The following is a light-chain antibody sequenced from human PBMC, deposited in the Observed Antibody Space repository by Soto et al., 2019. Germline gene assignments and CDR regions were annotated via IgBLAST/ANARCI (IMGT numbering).Light chain of an antibody. CDR3: QKCKVAPFT. CDR1: QDIGNF. V-gene: IGKV1-27*01. Sequence: ILMTQSPSSLSAFVGDRVTITCRARQDIGNFLAWYQQKPGKVPKLLIYAPSTLLSGVPSRFIGSGSGTDFTLTISSLQPEDVATYYCQKCKVAPFTFGGGTKVEIK. CDR2: APS. J-gene: IGKJ4*01.